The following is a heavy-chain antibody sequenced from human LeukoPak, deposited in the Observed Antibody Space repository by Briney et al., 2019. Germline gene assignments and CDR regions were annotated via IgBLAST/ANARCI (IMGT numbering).Heavy chain of an antibody. CDR3: ARDPIEHYDFWSGYYTNDFDY. CDR2: ISYDGSNK. D-gene: IGHD3-3*01. Sequence: GGSLRLSCAASGFTFSSYAMHWVRQAPGKGLEWVAVISYDGSNKYYADSVKGRFTISRDNSKNTLYLQMNSLRAEDTAVYYRARDPIEHYDFWSGYYTNDFDYWGQGTLVTVSS. CDR1: GFTFSSYA. V-gene: IGHV3-30-3*01. J-gene: IGHJ4*02.